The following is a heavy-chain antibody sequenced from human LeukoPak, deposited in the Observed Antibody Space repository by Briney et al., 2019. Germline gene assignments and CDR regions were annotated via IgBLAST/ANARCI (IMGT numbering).Heavy chain of an antibody. CDR1: GFTFSNYW. J-gene: IGHJ4*02. D-gene: IGHD3-22*01. CDR3: ARDHATYYYDSSGYYDY. Sequence: GGSLRLSCAASGFTFSNYWMHWVRQVPGKGLVWVSRINDDGRATFYADSVKGRFTISRDNAKNSLYLQMNSLRAEDTAVYYCARDHATYYYDSSGYYDYWGQGTLVTVSS. V-gene: IGHV3-74*01. CDR2: INDDGRAT.